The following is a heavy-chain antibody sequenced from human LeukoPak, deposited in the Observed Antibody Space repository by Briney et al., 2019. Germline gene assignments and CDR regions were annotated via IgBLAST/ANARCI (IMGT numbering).Heavy chain of an antibody. V-gene: IGHV4-30-2*01. J-gene: IGHJ6*04. CDR3: ARVVSVVVPAAWGDYGMDV. Sequence: SQTLSLTCAVSGGSISSGGYSWSWIRQPPGKGLEWIGYIYHSGSTYYNPSLKSRVTISVDRSKNQFSPKLSSVTAADTAVYYCARVVSVVVPAAWGDYGMDVWGKGTTVTVSS. CDR1: GGSISSGGYS. D-gene: IGHD2-2*01. CDR2: IYHSGST.